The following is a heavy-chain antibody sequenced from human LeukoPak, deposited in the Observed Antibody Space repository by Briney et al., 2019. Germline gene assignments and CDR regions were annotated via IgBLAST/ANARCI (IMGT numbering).Heavy chain of an antibody. CDR3: ARINWNYFDY. V-gene: IGHV4-59*08. CDR2: IYYSGNT. Sequence: SETLSLTCTVSGGSISSYYWSWIRQPPGKGLEWIGYIYYSGNTNYNPSLKSRLTMSADRSRNQFSLNLNSVTAADTAVYYCARINWNYFDYWGQGILVTVSS. D-gene: IGHD1-1*01. CDR1: GGSISSYY. J-gene: IGHJ4*02.